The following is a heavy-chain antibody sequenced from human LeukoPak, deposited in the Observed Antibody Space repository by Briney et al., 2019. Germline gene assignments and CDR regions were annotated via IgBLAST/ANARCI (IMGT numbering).Heavy chain of an antibody. V-gene: IGHV4-61*09. J-gene: IGHJ4*02. CDR1: GGSISGGSYY. D-gene: IGHD3-10*01. Sequence: SQTLSLTCTVSGGSISGGSYYWSWIRQPAGKGLEWIGYIYTSGSTNYNPSLKSRVTMSVDTSKNQFSLKLSSVTAADTAVYYCAREAGIRSFDYWGQGTLVTVSS. CDR2: IYTSGST. CDR3: AREAGIRSFDY.